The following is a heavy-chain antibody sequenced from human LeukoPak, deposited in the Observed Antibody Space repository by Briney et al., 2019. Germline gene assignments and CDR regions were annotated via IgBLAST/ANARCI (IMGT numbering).Heavy chain of an antibody. CDR1: GGSISSYR. CDR3: GNAVATDYYDSSGYYLDY. D-gene: IGHD3-22*01. V-gene: IGHV4-4*09. Sequence: SETLSLTCTVSGGSISSYRWNWIRQPPGKGLEWIGNTYTSGSTNYSPSLKSRVTISADTSKHHFSLKMPFKTAADTAVYYRGNAVATDYYDSSGYYLDYWGQGTLVTVSS. J-gene: IGHJ4*02. CDR2: TYTSGST.